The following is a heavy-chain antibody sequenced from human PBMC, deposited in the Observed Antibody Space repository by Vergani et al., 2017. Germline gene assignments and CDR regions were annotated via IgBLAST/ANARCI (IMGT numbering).Heavy chain of an antibody. D-gene: IGHD3-3*01. CDR2: IIPIFGTA. CDR3: ASSVGVHYDFGSGADAFDI. V-gene: IGHV1-69*01. J-gene: IGHJ3*02. Sequence: QVQLVQSGAEVKKPGSSVKVSCKASGGTFSSYAISWVRQAPGQGLEWMGGIIPIFGTANYAQKFQGRVTITADESTSTAYMELSSLRSEDTAVYYCASSVGVHYDFGSGADAFDIWGQGTMVTVSS. CDR1: GGTFSSYA.